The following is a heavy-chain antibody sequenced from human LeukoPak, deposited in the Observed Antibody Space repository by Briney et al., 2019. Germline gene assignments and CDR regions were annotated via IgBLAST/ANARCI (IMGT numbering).Heavy chain of an antibody. CDR3: ARDDYGSSWYNYYYGMDV. D-gene: IGHD6-13*01. Sequence: ASVKVSCKASGYTFTSYDINWVRQATGQGLEWMGWMNPNSGNTGYAQKFQGRVTMTRDTSTSTVYMELSSLRSEDTAVYYCARDDYGSSWYNYYYGMDVWGQGTTVTVSS. J-gene: IGHJ6*02. V-gene: IGHV1-8*02. CDR2: MNPNSGNT. CDR1: GYTFTSYD.